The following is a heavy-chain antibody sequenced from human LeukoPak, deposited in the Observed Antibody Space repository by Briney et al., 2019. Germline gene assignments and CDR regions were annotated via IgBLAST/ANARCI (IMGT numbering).Heavy chain of an antibody. CDR2: INHSGST. Sequence: PSETLSLTCAVYGGSFSGYYWSWIRQPPGKGLEWIGEINHSGSTNYNPSLKSRVTISVDTSKNQFSLKLSSVTAADTAVYYCARYSSSWFYVDYWGQGTLVTVSS. CDR1: GGSFSGYY. D-gene: IGHD6-13*01. CDR3: ARYSSSWFYVDY. J-gene: IGHJ4*02. V-gene: IGHV4-34*01.